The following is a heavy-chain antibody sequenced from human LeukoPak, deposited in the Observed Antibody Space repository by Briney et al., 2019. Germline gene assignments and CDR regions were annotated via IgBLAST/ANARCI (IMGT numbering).Heavy chain of an antibody. Sequence: ASVKVFCKVSGYTLTELSMHWVRQAPGKGLEWMGGFDPEDGETIYAQKFQGRVTMTEDTSTDTAYMELSSLRSEDTAVYYCATGYCSSTSCYTGVDYWGQGTLVTVSS. CDR1: GYTLTELS. CDR2: FDPEDGET. J-gene: IGHJ4*02. V-gene: IGHV1-24*01. D-gene: IGHD2-2*02. CDR3: ATGYCSSTSCYTGVDY.